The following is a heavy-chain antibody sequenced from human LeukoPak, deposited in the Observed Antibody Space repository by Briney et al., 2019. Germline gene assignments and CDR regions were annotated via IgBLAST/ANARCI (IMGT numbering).Heavy chain of an antibody. Sequence: GGSLRLSCAASGFTFSSYWMSWVRQAPGKGLEWVANIKQDGSEKYYVDSVKGRFTISRDNAKNSLYLQMNSLRAGDTAVYYCARDVDFGVVITFDYWGQGTLVTVSS. CDR1: GFTFSSYW. V-gene: IGHV3-7*01. J-gene: IGHJ4*02. CDR3: ARDVDFGVVITFDY. D-gene: IGHD3-3*01. CDR2: IKQDGSEK.